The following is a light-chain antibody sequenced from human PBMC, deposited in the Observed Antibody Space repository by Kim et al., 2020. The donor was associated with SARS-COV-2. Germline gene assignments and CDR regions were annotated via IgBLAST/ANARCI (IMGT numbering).Light chain of an antibody. CDR3: SSYTSSSTLGV. J-gene: IGLJ2*01. CDR2: DVS. V-gene: IGLV2-14*04. CDR1: SSDGGGYNY. Sequence: QSITISCTGTSSDGGGYNYVAWYQQHPGKAPKLMIYDVSKRPSGVSNRFSGSKSGNTASLTISGLQAEDEADYYCSSYTSSSTLGVFGGGTQLTVL.